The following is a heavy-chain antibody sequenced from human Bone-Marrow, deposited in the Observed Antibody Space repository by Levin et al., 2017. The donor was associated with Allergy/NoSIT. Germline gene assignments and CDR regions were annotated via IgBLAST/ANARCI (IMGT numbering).Heavy chain of an antibody. CDR3: ASIGTDLTADAMDV. D-gene: IGHD3-10*01. CDR2: IYSGGQT. CDR1: GFTVSSHY. Sequence: GGSLRLSCVVSGFTVSSHYMSWVRQAPGKGLEWLSIIYSGGQTYYADSVEGRFTISRDTSTNTLYLQMSSLRGEDTAVYYCASIGTDLTADAMDVWGQGTTVTVSS. V-gene: IGHV3-53*01. J-gene: IGHJ6*02.